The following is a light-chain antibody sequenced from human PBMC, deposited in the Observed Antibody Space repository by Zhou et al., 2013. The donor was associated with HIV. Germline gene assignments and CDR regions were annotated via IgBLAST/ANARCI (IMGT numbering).Light chain of an antibody. J-gene: IGKJ5*01. CDR3: QQYGNWPPIT. Sequence: ETVLTQSPGTLSLSPGERATLSCRASQSVSSNYLAWYQQKPGQAPRILIHGASARAPGIPARFSGSGSGTEFTLTISSLQSEDFAVYYCQQYGNWPPITFGQGTRLEIK. V-gene: IGKV3-20*01. CDR1: QSVSSNY. CDR2: GAS.